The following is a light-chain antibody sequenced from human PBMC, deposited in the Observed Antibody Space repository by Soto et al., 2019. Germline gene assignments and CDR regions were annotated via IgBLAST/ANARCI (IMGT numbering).Light chain of an antibody. J-gene: IGKJ1*01. CDR1: QSIRSPF. CDR3: GSDEWT. CDR2: GAS. Sequence: EIVLTQSPATLSLSPGERATLSCRASQSIRSPFLAWYQQKPRQAPRLFIHGASSRATGIPDRFSGSGSGTDFTLTISRLEPEDFAVYYCGSDEWTFGQGTKVE. V-gene: IGKV3-20*01.